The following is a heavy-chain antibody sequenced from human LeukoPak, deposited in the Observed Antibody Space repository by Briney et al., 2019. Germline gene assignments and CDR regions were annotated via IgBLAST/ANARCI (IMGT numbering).Heavy chain of an antibody. V-gene: IGHV4-39*06. Sequence: PSEPLSLTCTVSGGSISSSSDFWGWIRQPPGKGLEWIGCIYYSGSSNYNLSLTSPVNVSVDTSKDQFTMKLSSETAADTAVYYCARIGYDYVWGSYRYIDPFDYWGQGTLVTVSS. J-gene: IGHJ4*02. CDR2: IYYSGSS. CDR1: GGSISSSSDF. D-gene: IGHD3-16*02. CDR3: ARIGYDYVWGSYRYIDPFDY.